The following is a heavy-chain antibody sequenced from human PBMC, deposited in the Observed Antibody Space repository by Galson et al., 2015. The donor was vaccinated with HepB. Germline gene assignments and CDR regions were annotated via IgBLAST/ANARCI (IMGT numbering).Heavy chain of an antibody. V-gene: IGHV3-30*02. D-gene: IGHD6-13*01. J-gene: IGHJ4*02. CDR3: AKDASGTWTSDY. CDR1: EFTFSNYG. Sequence: SLRLSCAASEFTFSNYGLHWVRQAPGKGLEWVAFIPPDQSNKYYADSVKGRFTISRDNSKNTLFLQMNSLRADDTAVYYCAKDASGTWTSDYWGQGTLVTVSS. CDR2: IPPDQSNK.